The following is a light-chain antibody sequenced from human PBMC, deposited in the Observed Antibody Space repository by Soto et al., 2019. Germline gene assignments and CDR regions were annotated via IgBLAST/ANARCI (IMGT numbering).Light chain of an antibody. J-gene: IGLJ3*02. CDR2: GTN. CDR3: QSYDNSLSGSRV. Sequence: QAVGTQPPSLSGAPGQRVTISCTGSRSNIGAGYDVHWYQQLPGTAPKLLIYGTNNRPSGVPDRFSGSKSGMSASLAITGLQAADAANYYCQSYDNSLSGSRVFGGGTKLTV. V-gene: IGLV1-40*01. CDR1: RSNIGAGYD.